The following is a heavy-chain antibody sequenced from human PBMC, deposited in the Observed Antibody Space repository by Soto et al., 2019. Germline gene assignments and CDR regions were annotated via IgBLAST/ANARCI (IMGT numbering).Heavy chain of an antibody. D-gene: IGHD5-18*01. CDR3: AREGGYSYGYAFDI. Sequence: QVQLVESGGGVVQPGRSLRLSCAASGFTFSSYGMHWVRQAPGKGLEWVAVIWYDGSNKYYADSVKGRFTISRDNSKNTLSLQMNSLRAEDTAVYYCAREGGYSYGYAFDIWGQGTMVTVSS. V-gene: IGHV3-33*01. J-gene: IGHJ3*02. CDR1: GFTFSSYG. CDR2: IWYDGSNK.